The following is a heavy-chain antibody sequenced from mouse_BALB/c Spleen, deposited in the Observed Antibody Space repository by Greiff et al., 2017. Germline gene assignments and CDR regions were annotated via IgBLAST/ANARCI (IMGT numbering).Heavy chain of an antibody. CDR3: ARHWHYDYDEEIWY. D-gene: IGHD2-4*01. CDR1: GFAFSSYD. Sequence: EVQLVESGGGLVKPGGSLKLSCAASGFAFSSYDMSWVRQTPEKRLEWVAYISSGGGSTYYPDTVKGRFTISRDNAKNTLYLQMSSLKSEDTAMYYCARHWHYDYDEEIWYWGQGTLVTVSA. J-gene: IGHJ3*01. CDR2: ISSGGGST. V-gene: IGHV5-12-1*01.